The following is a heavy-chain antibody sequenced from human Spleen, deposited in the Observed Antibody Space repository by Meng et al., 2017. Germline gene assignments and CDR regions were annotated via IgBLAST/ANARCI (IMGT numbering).Heavy chain of an antibody. Sequence: HVPLPQGGAGLLKPSETLSLPCVVSGGSFSDYYWGWIRQPPGKGLEWIGEINHSGSTNYNPSLESRATISVDTSQNNLSLKLSSVTAADSAVYYCARGPTTMAHDFDYWGQGTLVTVSS. V-gene: IGHV4-34*01. J-gene: IGHJ4*02. CDR1: GGSFSDYY. D-gene: IGHD4-11*01. CDR2: INHSGST. CDR3: ARGPTTMAHDFDY.